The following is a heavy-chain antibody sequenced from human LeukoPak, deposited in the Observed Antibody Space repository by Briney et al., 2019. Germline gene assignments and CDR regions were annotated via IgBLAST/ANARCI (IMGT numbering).Heavy chain of an antibody. V-gene: IGHV4-34*01. CDR3: AREGVGATYFDY. CDR1: GGPFSGYY. CDR2: INHSGST. D-gene: IGHD1-26*01. J-gene: IGHJ4*02. Sequence: PSETLSLTCAVCGGPFSGYYWSWIRQPPGRGLEWIGQINHSGSTNYNPSLKSRVTISVDTSKNQFSLKLTSVTAADTAVYYCAREGVGATYFDYWGQGTLVTVSS.